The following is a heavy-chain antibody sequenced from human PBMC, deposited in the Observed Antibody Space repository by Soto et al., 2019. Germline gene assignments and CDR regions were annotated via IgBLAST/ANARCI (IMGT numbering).Heavy chain of an antibody. D-gene: IGHD2-8*01. Sequence: EVQLVESGGGLVQPGGSLRLSCAASGFTFSSYSMNWVRQAPGKGLEWVSYISSSSSTIYYADSVKGRFTISRDNAKNSRYLQMNSLRAEDTAVYYCARDIVLIYYYYYMDVWGKGTTVTVSS. CDR1: GFTFSSYS. V-gene: IGHV3-48*01. CDR3: ARDIVLIYYYYYMDV. CDR2: ISSSSSTI. J-gene: IGHJ6*03.